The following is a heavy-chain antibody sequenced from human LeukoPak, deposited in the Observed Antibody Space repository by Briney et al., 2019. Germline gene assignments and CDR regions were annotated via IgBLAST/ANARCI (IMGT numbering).Heavy chain of an antibody. V-gene: IGHV1-69*13. CDR1: GGTFGSYA. Sequence: GASVKVSCKASGGTFGSYAISWVRQAPGQGLEWMGGIIPIFSTANYAQKFQGGVTITADESTSPVYMELSSLRSEDTAVYYCATSPYYDFWSGHNGAFDIWGQGTMVIVSS. CDR2: IIPIFSTA. J-gene: IGHJ3*02. CDR3: ATSPYYDFWSGHNGAFDI. D-gene: IGHD3-3*01.